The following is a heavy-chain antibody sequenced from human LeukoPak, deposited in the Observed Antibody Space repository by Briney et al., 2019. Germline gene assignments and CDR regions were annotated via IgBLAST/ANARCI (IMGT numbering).Heavy chain of an antibody. Sequence: GGSLRLSCVGSELMFDVLHWVRLAPGQGQVCVSVISWNSDLIVYAASVKGRFTISRDNSKNSLYLQMNSLRAEDTAVYYCARWGRLPLDYWGQGTLVTVSS. CDR3: ARWGRLPLDY. D-gene: IGHD5-24*01. V-gene: IGHV3-9*01. J-gene: IGHJ4*02. CDR1: ELMFDV. CDR2: ISWNSDLI.